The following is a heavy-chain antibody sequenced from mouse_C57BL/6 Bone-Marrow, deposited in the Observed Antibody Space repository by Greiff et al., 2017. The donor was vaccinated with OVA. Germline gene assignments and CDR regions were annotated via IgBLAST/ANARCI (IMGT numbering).Heavy chain of an antibody. J-gene: IGHJ1*03. V-gene: IGHV1-42*01. CDR3: AREMGSSDYYGYYWYFDV. Sequence: VQLQQSGPELVKPGASVKISCKASGYSFTGYYMNWVKQSPEKSLEWIGEINPSHGGTTYNQKFKDKATLTVDKSSSTAYMQLKSLTSEDSAVYYCAREMGSSDYYGYYWYFDVWGTGTTVTGSS. D-gene: IGHD1-1*01. CDR1: GYSFTGYY. CDR2: INPSHGGT.